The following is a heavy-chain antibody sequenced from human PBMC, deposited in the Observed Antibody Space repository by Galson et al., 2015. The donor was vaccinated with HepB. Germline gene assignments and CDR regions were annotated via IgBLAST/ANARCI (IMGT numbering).Heavy chain of an antibody. Sequence: SLRLSCAASGFTFSSYAMSWVRQAPGKGLEWVSAISGSGGSTYYADSVKGRFTISRDNSKNTLYLRMNSLRAEDTAVYYCAKDYYSSKVYYFDYWGQGTLVTVSS. CDR1: GFTFSSYA. CDR3: AKDYYSSKVYYFDY. CDR2: ISGSGGST. D-gene: IGHD6-19*01. J-gene: IGHJ4*02. V-gene: IGHV3-23*01.